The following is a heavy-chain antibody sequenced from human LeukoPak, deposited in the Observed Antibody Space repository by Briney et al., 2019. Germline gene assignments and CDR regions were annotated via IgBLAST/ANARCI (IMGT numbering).Heavy chain of an antibody. CDR2: INHSGST. J-gene: IGHJ5*02. V-gene: IGHV4-34*01. Sequence: PSETLSLTCAVYGGSFSGYYWSWIRQPPGKGLEWIGEINHSGSTNYNPSLKSRVTISVDTSKNQFSLKLSSVTAADTAVYYCARGPYSSSWYHYVGNWFDPWGQGTLVTVSS. D-gene: IGHD6-13*01. CDR3: ARGPYSSSWYHYVGNWFDP. CDR1: GGSFSGYY.